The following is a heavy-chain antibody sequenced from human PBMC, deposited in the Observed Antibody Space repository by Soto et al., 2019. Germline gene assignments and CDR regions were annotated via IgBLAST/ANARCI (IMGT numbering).Heavy chain of an antibody. V-gene: IGHV1-18*01. CDR3: ARVWRGPQLRFLEWLSIQAQFDY. D-gene: IGHD3-3*01. Sequence: GASVKVSCKASGYTFTIYGISWVRQAPGQGLEWMGWISAYNGNTNYAQKLQGRVTMTTDTSTSTAYMELRSLRSDDTAVYYCARVWRGPQLRFLEWLSIQAQFDYWGQGTLVTVSS. J-gene: IGHJ4*02. CDR1: GYTFTIYG. CDR2: ISAYNGNT.